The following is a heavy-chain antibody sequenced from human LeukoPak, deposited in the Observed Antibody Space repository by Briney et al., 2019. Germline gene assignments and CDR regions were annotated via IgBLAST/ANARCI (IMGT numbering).Heavy chain of an antibody. CDR1: GFTFSSYG. CDR3: ATEGSSGGFDY. Sequence: GGSLRLSCAASGFTFSSYGMHRVRQAPGKGLEWVAVISYDGSNKYYADSVKGRFTISRDNSKNTLYLQMNSLRAEDTAVYYCATEGSSGGFDYWGQGTLVTVSS. CDR2: ISYDGSNK. D-gene: IGHD6-19*01. V-gene: IGHV3-30*03. J-gene: IGHJ4*02.